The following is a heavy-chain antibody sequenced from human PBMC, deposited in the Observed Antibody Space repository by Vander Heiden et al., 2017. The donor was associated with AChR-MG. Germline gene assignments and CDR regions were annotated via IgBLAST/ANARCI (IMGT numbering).Heavy chain of an antibody. CDR1: SDYY. Sequence: QVQLVEAGGGLVKPGGPLSLTCAAFSDYYMSWIRQAPGKGLEWVSYISSGGSTVYDADSVKGRFTISRDTAKNSLYMQMSRMRADDTAVYYCAREVGGSYVDYWGQGTLVTVSS. D-gene: IGHD1-26*01. J-gene: IGHJ4*02. CDR2: ISSGGSTV. CDR3: AREVGGSYVDY. V-gene: IGHV3-11*01.